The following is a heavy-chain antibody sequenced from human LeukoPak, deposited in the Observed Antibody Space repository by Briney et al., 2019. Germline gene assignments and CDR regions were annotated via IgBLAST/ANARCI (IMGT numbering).Heavy chain of an antibody. CDR1: GGSISSSSYY. V-gene: IGHV4-39*07. CDR2: IYYSGST. CDR3: ATNLYGGNSGDYFDY. D-gene: IGHD4-23*01. J-gene: IGHJ4*02. Sequence: PSETLSLTCTVSGGSISSSSYYWGWIRQPPGKGLEWIGSIYYSGSTYYNPTLKSRVTISVDTSKNQFSLKLSSVTAADTAVYYCATNLYGGNSGDYFDYWGQGTLVTVSS.